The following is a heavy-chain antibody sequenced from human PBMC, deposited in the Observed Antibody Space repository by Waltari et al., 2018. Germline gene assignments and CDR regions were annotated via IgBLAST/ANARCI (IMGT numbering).Heavy chain of an antibody. CDR1: GYIFSNYG. D-gene: IGHD6-13*01. V-gene: IGHV1-18*01. CDR2: IYPYNGNT. Sequence: QLVRSGAEVKKPGASVKVSCKASGYIFSNYGITWVRKAPGQGLEWMGWIYPYNGNTKYEHNLQGRVTMTTDTSTTTAYMEIRSLRSDDTAIYYCARDDVDSSNFGGFWGQGTLVTVSS. J-gene: IGHJ4*02. CDR3: ARDDVDSSNFGGF.